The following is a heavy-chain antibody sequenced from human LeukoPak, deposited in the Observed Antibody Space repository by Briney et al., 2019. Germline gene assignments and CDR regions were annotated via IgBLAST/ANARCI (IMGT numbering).Heavy chain of an antibody. D-gene: IGHD1-26*01. J-gene: IGHJ4*02. Sequence: SLRLSCPASEFTLSNHYKSLVRQAPGKPLEWASVLYRGGRAYYTDSVNGRFTISRDNSKNTLYLQRSSLRAEDTAISYCAGHTELDYWGQGTLVTVSS. V-gene: IGHV3-66*04. CDR1: EFTLSNHY. CDR2: LYRGGRA. CDR3: AGHTELDY.